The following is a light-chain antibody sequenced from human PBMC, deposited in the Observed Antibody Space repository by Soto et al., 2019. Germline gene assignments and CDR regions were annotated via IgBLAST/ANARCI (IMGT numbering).Light chain of an antibody. V-gene: IGKV1-27*01. CDR3: QQYNRAPLT. CDR2: AAS. Sequence: DIEVSECRSSLSTSLGDRVTITCRANQAIGVYLAWFQQQPGKVPKLLIYAASALQSGVPSRFSGSGSGTDFTLTISSLLPEDIATYSCQQYNRAPLTFRRGTTV. CDR1: QAIGVY. J-gene: IGKJ4*01.